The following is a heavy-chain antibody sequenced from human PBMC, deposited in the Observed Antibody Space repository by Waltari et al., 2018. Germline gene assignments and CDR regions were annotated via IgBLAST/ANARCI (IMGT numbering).Heavy chain of an antibody. V-gene: IGHV4-39*01. CDR2: IYYSVST. D-gene: IGHD6-19*01. J-gene: IGHJ4*02. CDR1: GDSISSSSYY. Sequence: QLQLQESGPGLVKPSETLSFTCTVSGDSISSSSYYWGWIRQPPGKGLEWIGSIYYSVSTHYNPSLKSRVTISVDTSKNQFSLKLSSVTAADTAVYYCATKRESSASGFDYWGQGTLVTVSS. CDR3: ATKRESSASGFDY.